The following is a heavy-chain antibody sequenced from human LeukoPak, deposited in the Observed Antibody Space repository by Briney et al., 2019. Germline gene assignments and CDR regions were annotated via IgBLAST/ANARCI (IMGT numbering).Heavy chain of an antibody. Sequence: GGSLRLSCAASGFTLSTYSMNCVPQAPGKGVEWVSSISSSSTYIYYADSVKGRFTISRDNAKNSLYLQMNSLRAEDTAVYYCARDLNTGYSSGWYIDYWGQGTLVTVSS. CDR3: ARDLNTGYSSGWYIDY. J-gene: IGHJ4*02. CDR2: ISSSSTYI. D-gene: IGHD6-19*01. V-gene: IGHV3-21*01. CDR1: GFTLSTYS.